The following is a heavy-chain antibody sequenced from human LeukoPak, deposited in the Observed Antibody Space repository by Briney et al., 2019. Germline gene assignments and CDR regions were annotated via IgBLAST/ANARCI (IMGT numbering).Heavy chain of an antibody. CDR2: IGIDSGNT. CDR3: ARDHNYAFDN. CDR1: GFPFIEYS. D-gene: IGHD1-1*01. Sequence: GRPLRLSCTASGFPFIEYSMNWVRQAPGKGLEWISYIGIDSGNTKYADSVRGRFTISADKAKNSLYLQMNSLRVEDTAVYYCARDHNYAFDNWGQGTLVSVAS. J-gene: IGHJ4*02. V-gene: IGHV3-48*01.